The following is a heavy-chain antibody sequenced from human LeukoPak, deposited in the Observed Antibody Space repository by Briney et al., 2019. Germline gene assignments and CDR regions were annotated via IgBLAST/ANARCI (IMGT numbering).Heavy chain of an antibody. D-gene: IGHD2-15*01. J-gene: IGHJ6*02. V-gene: IGHV1-46*01. CDR1: RYTFTRYF. CDR2: INPSGGSK. CDR3: AIAVGGRGYCGCGSLSASGAGRWFYGMDV. Sequence: PGSSVTVSCKGCRYTFTRYFMHWLRPAPAQGLEGMGRINPSGGSKSYAHKFEGRDTLRRDTSTSAVYVELSSLSCEDTAVYFCAIAVGGRGYCGCGSLSASGAGRWFYGMDVWGRGTAVTVSS.